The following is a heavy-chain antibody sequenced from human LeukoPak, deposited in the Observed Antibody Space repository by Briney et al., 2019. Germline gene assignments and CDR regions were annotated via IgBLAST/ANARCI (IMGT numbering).Heavy chain of an antibody. CDR3: AGELEYSRSSPIDC. CDR1: GGSISSGSYY. J-gene: IGHJ4*02. CDR2: IYTSGST. Sequence: SETLSLTCTVSGGSISSGSYYWRWIRQPAGKGLEWIGRIYTSGSTNYNPSLKSRVTISVDTSKNQFSLKLSSVTAADTAVYYCAGELEYSRSSPIDCWGQGTLVTVSS. V-gene: IGHV4-61*02. D-gene: IGHD6-6*01.